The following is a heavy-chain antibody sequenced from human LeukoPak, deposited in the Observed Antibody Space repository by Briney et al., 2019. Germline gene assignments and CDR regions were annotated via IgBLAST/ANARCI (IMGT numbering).Heavy chain of an antibody. J-gene: IGHJ4*02. CDR2: INSDGSST. CDR1: SFTFSDYW. D-gene: IGHD2-2*01. Sequence: GGSLRLSCVASSFTFSDYWMHWVRQAPGKGLVWVSRINSDGSSTKYADSVKGRFTISRDNAKNPLYLQMNSLRAEDTAVYYCARFNYASKYYDYWGQGTLVTVSS. CDR3: ARFNYASKYYDY. V-gene: IGHV3-74*01.